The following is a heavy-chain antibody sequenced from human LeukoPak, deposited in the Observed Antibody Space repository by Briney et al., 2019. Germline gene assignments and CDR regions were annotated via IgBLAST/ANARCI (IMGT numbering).Heavy chain of an antibody. CDR1: GFTFDDYA. CDR2: INWNSGGV. D-gene: IGHD1-14*01. CDR3: AKDMDPELGAFDM. Sequence: GRSLRLSCTASGFTFDDYAMHWVRQAPGKGLEWVSGINWNSGGVAYADSVEGRFTISRDSAKNSLYLQMNSLRAEDTALYYCAKDMDPELGAFDMWGQGTMVTVSS. J-gene: IGHJ3*02. V-gene: IGHV3-9*01.